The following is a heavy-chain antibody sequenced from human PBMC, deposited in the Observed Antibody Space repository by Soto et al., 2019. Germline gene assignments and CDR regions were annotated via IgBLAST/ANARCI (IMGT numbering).Heavy chain of an antibody. CDR3: ARNYDFWSGYYCGRAM. V-gene: IGHV3-53*01. Sequence: EVQLVESGGGLIQPGGSLRLSCAASGFTVSSNYMSWVRQAPGKGLEWVSVIYSGGSTYYADSVKGRFTISRDNSKNMLYLKINSRRAEDRAVFSWARNYDFWSGYYCGRAMWGKGPTFTFSS. D-gene: IGHD3-3*01. CDR1: GFTVSSNY. J-gene: IGHJ6*04. CDR2: IYSGGST.